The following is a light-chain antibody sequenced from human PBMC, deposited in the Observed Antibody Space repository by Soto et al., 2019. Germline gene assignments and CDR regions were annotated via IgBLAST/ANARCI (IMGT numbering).Light chain of an antibody. J-gene: IGKJ1*01. CDR2: GAS. Sequence: EIVLTQSPGILSLSPGERAPLSCRASQSINNNYLAWYQLKPGQAPRLLMYGASSRATDIPDRFSGSGSGTDFTLTIRRLEPEDFAVYYCQQYGVSPRTFGPGTKVDI. V-gene: IGKV3-20*01. CDR3: QQYGVSPRT. CDR1: QSINNNY.